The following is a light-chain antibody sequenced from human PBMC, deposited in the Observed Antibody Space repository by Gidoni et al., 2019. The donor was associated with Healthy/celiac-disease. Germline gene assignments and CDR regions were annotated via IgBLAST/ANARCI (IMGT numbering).Light chain of an antibody. CDR3: QAWDSSTAYVV. J-gene: IGLJ2*01. V-gene: IGLV3-1*01. CDR2: QGS. Sequence: SYELTQPPSVSVFPGQTASITCSGDKLGDKYACWYQQKPGQSPVLVIYQGSKRPAGIPRRFSGSNSGNTATLTISGTQAMDEADYYCQAWDSSTAYVVFGGGTKLTVL. CDR1: KLGDKY.